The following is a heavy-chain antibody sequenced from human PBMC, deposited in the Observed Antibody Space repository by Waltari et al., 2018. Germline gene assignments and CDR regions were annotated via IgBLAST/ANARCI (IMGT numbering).Heavy chain of an antibody. CDR3: ARWGSGSQGCYFDY. V-gene: IGHV4-39*01. CDR1: GGSISSSSYY. CDR2: IYYSGST. D-gene: IGHD1-26*01. Sequence: QLQLQESGPGLVKPSDTLSLTCTVSGGSISSSSYYWGWIRQPPGKGLEWIGSIYYSGSTYYNPSLKSRVTISVDTSKNQFSLKLSSVTAADTAVYYCARWGSGSQGCYFDYWGQGTLVTVSS. J-gene: IGHJ4*02.